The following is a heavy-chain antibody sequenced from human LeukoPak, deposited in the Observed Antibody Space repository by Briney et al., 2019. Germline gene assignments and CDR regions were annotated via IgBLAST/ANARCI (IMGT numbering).Heavy chain of an antibody. V-gene: IGHV4-30-2*01. CDR3: ARGWSGGMDV. CDR2: IYHSGTT. J-gene: IGHJ6*02. CDR1: GGSISSGGYS. Sequence: SETLSLTCAVSGGSISSGGYSWSWIRQPPGKGLEWIGYIYHSGTTYYNPSLKSRVTISIDRSKNQSSLKLSSVTAADTAVYYCARGWSGGMDVWGQGTTVTVSS. D-gene: IGHD3-3*01.